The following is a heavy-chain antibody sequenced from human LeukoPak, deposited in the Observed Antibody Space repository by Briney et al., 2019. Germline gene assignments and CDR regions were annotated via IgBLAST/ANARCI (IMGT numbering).Heavy chain of an antibody. D-gene: IGHD6-13*01. CDR1: GFSFSGTW. CDR2: IKQDGSEK. Sequence: GGSLRLSCAASGFSFSGTWMTWVRQAPGKGLEWVANIKQDGSEKYYVDSVKGRFTISRDNAKNSLYLQMNSLRAEDTAVYYCARVGGDYSSSWYGDYYYYMDVWGKGTTVTVSS. V-gene: IGHV3-7*01. J-gene: IGHJ6*03. CDR3: ARVGGDYSSSWYGDYYYYMDV.